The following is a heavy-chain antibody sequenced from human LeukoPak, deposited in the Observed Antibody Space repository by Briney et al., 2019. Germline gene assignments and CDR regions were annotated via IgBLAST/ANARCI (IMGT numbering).Heavy chain of an antibody. Sequence: ASVKVSCKASGYTFTGYYMHWVRQAPGQGLEWMGWINANSGGTNYAQKFQGRVTMTRDTSISTAYMELSRLRSDDTAVYYCARDPAGYCSSTSCWYNWFDPWGQGALVTVSS. CDR1: GYTFTGYY. V-gene: IGHV1-2*02. D-gene: IGHD2-2*01. CDR2: INANSGGT. CDR3: ARDPAGYCSSTSCWYNWFDP. J-gene: IGHJ5*02.